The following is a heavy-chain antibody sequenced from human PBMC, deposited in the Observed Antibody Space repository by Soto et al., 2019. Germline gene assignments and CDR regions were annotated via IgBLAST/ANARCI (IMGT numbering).Heavy chain of an antibody. V-gene: IGHV3-21*01. J-gene: IGHJ4*02. D-gene: IGHD3-10*01. CDR3: ARDRSRPGFFDY. CDR2: ISSSSSFI. CDR1: GFTFSSYS. Sequence: LRLSCAASGFTFSSYSMNWVRQAPGKGLEWVSSISSSSSFIYYTDSVKGRFTISRDNAKNSLYLQMNSLRAEDTAVYFCARDRSRPGFFDYWGQGTLVTVSS.